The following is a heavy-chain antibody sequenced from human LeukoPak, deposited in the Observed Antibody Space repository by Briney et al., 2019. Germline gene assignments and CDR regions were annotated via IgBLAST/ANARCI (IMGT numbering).Heavy chain of an antibody. CDR3: AKGYSGSYYTDY. V-gene: IGHV3-30*04. Sequence: AGGSLRLSCAASGFTFSSYAMHWVRQAPGKGLEWVAVISYDGSNKYYADSVKGRFTISRDNSKNTLYVQMNSLRAEDTAVYYCAKGYSGSYYTDYWGQGTLVTVSS. CDR2: ISYDGSNK. D-gene: IGHD1-26*01. J-gene: IGHJ4*02. CDR1: GFTFSSYA.